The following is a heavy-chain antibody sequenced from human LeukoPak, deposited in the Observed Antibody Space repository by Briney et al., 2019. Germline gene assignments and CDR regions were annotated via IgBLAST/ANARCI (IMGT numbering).Heavy chain of an antibody. CDR1: GGTFSSYA. D-gene: IGHD6-19*01. Sequence: ASVKVSCKASGGTFSSYAISWVRQAPGQGLEWMGGIIPIFGTANYAQKFQGRVTITAEESTSTAYMELSSLRSEDTAVYYCARSAVAGFFDYWGQGTLVTVSS. V-gene: IGHV1-69*13. J-gene: IGHJ4*02. CDR2: IIPIFGTA. CDR3: ARSAVAGFFDY.